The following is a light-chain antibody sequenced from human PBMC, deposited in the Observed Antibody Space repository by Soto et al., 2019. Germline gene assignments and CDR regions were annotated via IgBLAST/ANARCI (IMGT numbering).Light chain of an antibody. J-gene: IGKJ3*01. Sequence: EIVLTQSPATLSLSPGERATLSCRDSQTVVRASLAWYQQKPGQAPRLLIYAASMRATGVPAMDSGSWSGTDFNRTISRLAPEDFAVHYFQQYGPSVVTFGPGTTVDIK. V-gene: IGKV3-20*01. CDR2: AAS. CDR3: QQYGPSVVT. CDR1: QTVVRAS.